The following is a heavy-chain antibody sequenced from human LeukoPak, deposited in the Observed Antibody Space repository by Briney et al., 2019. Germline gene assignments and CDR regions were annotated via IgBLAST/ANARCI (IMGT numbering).Heavy chain of an antibody. CDR2: ISVDGTHT. J-gene: IGHJ4*02. V-gene: IGHV3-74*01. Sequence: GGSLTLSCVASGFTFSSPWVQCVRQVAGRGPVWVARISVDGTHTTYADSVKGRFTISRDNAKNTLYLQMNSLRAEDTAVYYCVRDPPGNSFDSWGQGTLVTVSS. CDR3: VRDPPGNSFDS. D-gene: IGHD4-23*01. CDR1: GFTFSSPW.